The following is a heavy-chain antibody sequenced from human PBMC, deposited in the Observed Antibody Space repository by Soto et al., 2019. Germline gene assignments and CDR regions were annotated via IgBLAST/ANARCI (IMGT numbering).Heavy chain of an antibody. CDR2: ISGSGGST. D-gene: IGHD1-26*01. CDR3: AKDRWELLFDY. CDR1: GFTFSSYA. J-gene: IGHJ4*02. Sequence: GGCLRLSCAASGFTFSSYAMSLVRQAPGKGLEWVSAISGSGGSTYYADSVKGRFTISRDNSKNTLYLQMNSLRAEDTAVYYCAKDRWELLFDYWGQGTLVTVSS. V-gene: IGHV3-23*01.